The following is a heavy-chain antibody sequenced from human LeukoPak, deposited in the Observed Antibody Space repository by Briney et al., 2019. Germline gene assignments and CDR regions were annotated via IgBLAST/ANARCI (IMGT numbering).Heavy chain of an antibody. J-gene: IGHJ4*02. CDR1: GFTFSSYG. V-gene: IGHV3-30*18. Sequence: GGSLRLSCAASGFTFSSYGMHWVRQAPGKGLEWVAVISYDGSNKYYADSVKGRFTISRDNSKNTLYLQMNSLRAEDTAVYYCAKEKPRMDHPGVGYFDYWGQGTLVTVSS. CDR3: AKEKPRMDHPGVGYFDY. CDR2: ISYDGSNK. D-gene: IGHD3-3*01.